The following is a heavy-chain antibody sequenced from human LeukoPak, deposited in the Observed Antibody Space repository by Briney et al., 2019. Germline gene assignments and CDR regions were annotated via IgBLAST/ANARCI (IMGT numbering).Heavy chain of an antibody. J-gene: IGHJ4*02. V-gene: IGHV3-30-3*01. Sequence: GGSLRLSCAASGFTFSSYAMHWVRQAPGKGLEWVAVISYDGSNKYYADSVKGRFTISRDNSKNTLYLQMNSLRAEDTAVYHCARQLSTITIFDYWGQGTLVTVSS. CDR1: GFTFSSYA. CDR3: ARQLSTITIFDY. CDR2: ISYDGSNK. D-gene: IGHD3-3*01.